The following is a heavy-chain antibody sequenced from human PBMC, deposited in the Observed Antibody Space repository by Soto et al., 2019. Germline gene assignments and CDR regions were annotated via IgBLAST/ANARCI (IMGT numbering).Heavy chain of an antibody. CDR2: IIPIFDTP. CDR3: ARRGDYYDSSGYPPLDC. CDR1: GGTFSSYA. D-gene: IGHD3-22*01. Sequence: SVKVSCKTSGGTFSSYAISWVRQAPGQGLEWMGGIIPIFDTPNYAQKFQDRVTITADKSTSTAYLELSSLRSEDTAVYYCARRGDYYDSSGYPPLDCWGQGTLVTVSS. J-gene: IGHJ4*02. V-gene: IGHV1-69*06.